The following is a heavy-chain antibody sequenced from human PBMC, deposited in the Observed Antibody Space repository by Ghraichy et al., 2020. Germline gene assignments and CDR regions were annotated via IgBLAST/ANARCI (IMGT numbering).Heavy chain of an antibody. CDR1: GFTFSNAW. V-gene: IGHV3-15*05. CDR2: IKSKAGGGTT. D-gene: IGHD2-21*01. Sequence: GGSLRLSCATSGFTFSNAWMSWVRQAPGKGLEWVGRIKSKAGGGTTDYAAPVRGRFTISRDDSKNMLFLQMNSLKTEDTAVYYCTTDTPPLWTLDYWGQGALVTVSS. CDR3: TTDTPPLWTLDY. J-gene: IGHJ4*02.